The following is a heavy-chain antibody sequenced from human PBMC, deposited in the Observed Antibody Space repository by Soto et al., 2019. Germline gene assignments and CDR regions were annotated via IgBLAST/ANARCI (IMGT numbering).Heavy chain of an antibody. J-gene: IGHJ4*02. CDR2: IYYSGST. V-gene: IGHV4-30-4*01. CDR1: GGSISSGDYY. D-gene: IGHD6-19*01. Sequence: SETLSLTCTVSGGSISSGDYYWSWIRQPPGKGQEWIGYIYYSGSTYYNPSLKSRVTISVDTSKNQFSLKLSSVTAADTAVYYCAIGVAGNVDYWGQGTLVTVSS. CDR3: AIGVAGNVDY.